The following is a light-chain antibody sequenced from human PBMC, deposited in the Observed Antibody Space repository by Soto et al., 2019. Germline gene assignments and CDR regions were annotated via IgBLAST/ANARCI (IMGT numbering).Light chain of an antibody. CDR2: EAS. Sequence: QSVLTQPASVSGSPGQSITISCTGTSSDVGSYNLVSWYQQHPGKAPKLMIYEASKRPSGVSNRFSGSKSGNTASLTISGLQAEDEADYYCCSYAGSSTFYGFGTGTKVTVL. CDR1: SSDVGSYNL. J-gene: IGLJ1*01. CDR3: CSYAGSSTFYG. V-gene: IGLV2-23*02.